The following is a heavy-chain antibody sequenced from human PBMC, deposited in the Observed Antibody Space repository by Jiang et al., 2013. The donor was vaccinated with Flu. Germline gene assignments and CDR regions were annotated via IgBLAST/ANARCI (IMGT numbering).Heavy chain of an antibody. J-gene: IGHJ3*02. CDR3: ARQDGMGAFDI. V-gene: IGHV5-51*01. D-gene: IGHD1-14*01. Sequence: GIIYPGDSDTRYSPSFQGQVTISADKSISTAYLQWSSLKASDTAMYYCARQDGMGAFDIWGQGTMVTVSS. CDR2: IYPGDSDT.